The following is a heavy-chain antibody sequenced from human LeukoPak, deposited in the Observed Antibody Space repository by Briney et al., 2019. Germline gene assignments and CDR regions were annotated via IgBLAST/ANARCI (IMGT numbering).Heavy chain of an antibody. J-gene: IGHJ3*02. V-gene: IGHV4-30-4*08. CDR3: AREPHDFWSGYYKDDAFDI. D-gene: IGHD3-3*01. CDR2: IYYSGGT. Sequence: SETLSLTCTVSGGSISSGDYYWSWIRQPPGKGLEWIGYIYYSGGTYYNPSLKSRVTISVDTSKNQFSLKLSSVTAADTAVYYCAREPHDFWSGYYKDDAFDIWGQGTMVTVSS. CDR1: GGSISSGDYY.